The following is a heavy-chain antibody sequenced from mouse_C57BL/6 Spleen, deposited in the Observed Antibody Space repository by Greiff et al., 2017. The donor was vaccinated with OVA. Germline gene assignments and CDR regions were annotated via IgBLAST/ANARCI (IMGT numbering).Heavy chain of an antibody. V-gene: IGHV6-6*01. Sequence: EVKVEESGGGLVQPGGSMKLSCAASGFTFSDAWMDWVRQSPEKGLEWVAEIRNKANNHATYYAESVKGRFTISRDDSKSSVYLQMNSLRAEDTGIYYCTRYGNYEDYAMDYWGQGTSVTVSS. D-gene: IGHD2-1*01. CDR3: TRYGNYEDYAMDY. J-gene: IGHJ4*01. CDR1: GFTFSDAW. CDR2: IRNKANNHAT.